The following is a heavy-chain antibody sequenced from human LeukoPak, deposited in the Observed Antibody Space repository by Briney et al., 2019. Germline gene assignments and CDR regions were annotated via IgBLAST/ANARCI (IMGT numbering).Heavy chain of an antibody. CDR1: GYTFTGYY. Sequence: ASVKVSCKASGYTFTGYYMHWVRQAPGQGLEWMGWMNPNSGNTGYAQKFQGRVTMTRNTSISTAYMELNSLRVEDTAVYYCAKVAKYYYGSETYYFFEHWGQGTPVTASS. CDR2: MNPNSGNT. J-gene: IGHJ4*02. D-gene: IGHD3-10*01. CDR3: AKVAKYYYGSETYYFFEH. V-gene: IGHV1-8*02.